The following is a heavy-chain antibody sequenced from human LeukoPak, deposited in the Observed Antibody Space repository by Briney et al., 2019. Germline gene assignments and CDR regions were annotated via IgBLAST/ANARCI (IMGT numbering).Heavy chain of an antibody. CDR2: ISSSGGST. J-gene: IGHJ4*02. D-gene: IGHD3-22*01. Sequence: QSGGSLRLSCAVSGITLSNYGMSWVRQAPGKGLDWVAGISSSGGSTNYADSVKGRFTISRDNPKNTLYLQMNSLRVEDTAVYFCAKRGVVIRVILVGFHKEAYYFDSWGQGALVTVSS. CDR3: AKRGVVIRVILVGFHKEAYYFDS. V-gene: IGHV3-23*01. CDR1: GITLSNYG.